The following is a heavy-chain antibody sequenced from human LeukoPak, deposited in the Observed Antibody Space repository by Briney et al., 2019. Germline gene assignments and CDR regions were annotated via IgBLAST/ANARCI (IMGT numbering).Heavy chain of an antibody. D-gene: IGHD3-10*01. J-gene: IGHJ4*02. CDR1: GYTFTGYF. CDR2: INPNSGGT. CDR3: ASLGDKYGSGSYAPFDY. V-gene: IGHV1-2*02. Sequence: ASVKVSCKASGYTFTGYFMHWVRQAPGQGLEWMGWINPNSGGTNYAQKFQGRVTMTRDTSINTAYMEVSRLRSNDTAVYYCASLGDKYGSGSYAPFDYWGQGTLVTVSP.